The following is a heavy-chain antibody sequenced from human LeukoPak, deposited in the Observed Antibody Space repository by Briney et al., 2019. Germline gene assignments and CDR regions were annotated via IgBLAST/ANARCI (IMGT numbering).Heavy chain of an antibody. CDR2: ISGSGGST. Sequence: GGSLRLSCAASGFTFSSYAMSWVRQAPGKGLEWVSAISGSGGSTYYADSVKGRFTTSRDNSKNTLYLQMNSLRAEDTAVYYCAKHTRYFDWLPRGFNYYGMDVWGQGTTVTVSS. D-gene: IGHD3-9*01. CDR1: GFTFSSYA. CDR3: AKHTRYFDWLPRGFNYYGMDV. V-gene: IGHV3-23*01. J-gene: IGHJ6*02.